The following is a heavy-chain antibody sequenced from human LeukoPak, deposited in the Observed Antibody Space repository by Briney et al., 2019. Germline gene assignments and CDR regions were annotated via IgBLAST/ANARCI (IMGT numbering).Heavy chain of an antibody. CDR3: ARSIPYGTTWYGRSDY. CDR2: IKPDGTTK. J-gene: IGHJ4*02. Sequence: GGSLRLSCAASGFTFSSYSMTWVRQAPGKGLEWVANIKPDGTTKFYVDSVKGRFTISRDNALNSLYLLMNSLRAEDTAIYYCARSIPYGTTWYGRSDYWGQGTLVTVSS. D-gene: IGHD6-13*01. V-gene: IGHV3-7*03. CDR1: GFTFSSYS.